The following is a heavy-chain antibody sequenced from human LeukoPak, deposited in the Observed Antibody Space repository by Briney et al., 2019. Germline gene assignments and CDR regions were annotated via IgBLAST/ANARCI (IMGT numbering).Heavy chain of an antibody. CDR2: ISYDGSNK. V-gene: IGHV3-30*18. D-gene: IGHD6-13*01. J-gene: IGHJ4*02. CDR3: AKALTRIAADY. CDR1: GFTVSSYG. Sequence: PGRSLRLSCAASGFTVSSYGMHWVRQAPGKGLEWVAVISYDGSNKYYADSVKGRLPISRDNSKNTLYLQMNSLRAEDTAVYYCAKALTRIAADYWGQGTLVTVSS.